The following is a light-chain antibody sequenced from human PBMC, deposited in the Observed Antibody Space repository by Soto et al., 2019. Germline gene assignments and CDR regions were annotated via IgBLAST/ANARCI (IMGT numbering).Light chain of an antibody. Sequence: IQMSKFPATVSVPPGDRVTXTCRASQIISSWLAWYQQKPGKAPKLLIYKASRLQSGVPSTFSGSGSGTEFTLTISSLQPDDFATYYCQQYNSFSRTFGQVTKVDI. CDR1: QIISSW. V-gene: IGKV1-5*03. J-gene: IGKJ1*01. CDR3: QQYNSFSRT. CDR2: KAS.